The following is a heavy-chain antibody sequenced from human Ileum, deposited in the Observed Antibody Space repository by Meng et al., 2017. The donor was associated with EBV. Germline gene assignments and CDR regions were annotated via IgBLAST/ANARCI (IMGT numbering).Heavy chain of an antibody. V-gene: IGHV1-69*01. CDR3: AKTGGLGGIFDY. D-gene: IGHD3-16*01. CDR2: LIPSLGSV. Sequence: KYGGAGKKTGYPVPSSCKAVGGTFSSDVFSCVRRAPGQGLEWRGGLIPSLGSVSNAQKFKGRVTFSADESTNTAYMDLSGLTADDTAVYFCAKTGGLGGIFDYWGQGTLVTVFS. J-gene: IGHJ4*02. CDR1: GGTFSSDV.